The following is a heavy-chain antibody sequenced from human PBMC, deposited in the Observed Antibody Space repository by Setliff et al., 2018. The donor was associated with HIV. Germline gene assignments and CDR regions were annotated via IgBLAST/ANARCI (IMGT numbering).Heavy chain of an antibody. CDR3: ATRLYTYATGRQYNSLGHFES. Sequence: SVKVSCKASGGTFTNHGIGWVRQAPGRRLEWLGGVIPMFGITNDGQKFQGRVAITTDESTRTVFMELSSMTSEDTAVYYCATRLYTYATGRQYNSLGHFESGGQGTLFTVSS. D-gene: IGHD1-20*01. CDR1: GGTFTNHG. V-gene: IGHV1-69*05. CDR2: VIPMFGIT. J-gene: IGHJ4*02.